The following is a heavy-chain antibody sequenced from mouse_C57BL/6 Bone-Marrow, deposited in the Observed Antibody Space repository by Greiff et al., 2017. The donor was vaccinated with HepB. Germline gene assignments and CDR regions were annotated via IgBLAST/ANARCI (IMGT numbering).Heavy chain of an antibody. D-gene: IGHD1-1*01. CDR2: ISGGGGNT. J-gene: IGHJ3*01. Sequence: DVKLVESGGGLVKPGGSLKLSCAASGFTFSSYTMSWVRQTPEKRLEWVATISGGGGNTYYPDSVKGRFTISRDNAKNTLYLQMSSLRSEDTALYYCARHGPPYYYGSSYGFAYWGQGTLVTVSA. V-gene: IGHV5-9*01. CDR1: GFTFSSYT. CDR3: ARHGPPYYYGSSYGFAY.